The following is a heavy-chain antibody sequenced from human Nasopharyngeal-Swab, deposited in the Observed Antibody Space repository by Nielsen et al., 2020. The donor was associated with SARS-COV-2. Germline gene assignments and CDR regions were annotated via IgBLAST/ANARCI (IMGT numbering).Heavy chain of an antibody. J-gene: IGHJ6*02. D-gene: IGHD3-3*01. CDR3: ARASHRVGSYYDFWSGYYRDYYYYGMDV. V-gene: IGHV1-18*01. Sequence: ASVEVSCKDSGYTFTSYGISWVRQAPGEGLEWMGWISAYNGNTNYAQKLQGRVTMTTDTSTSTAYMELRSLRSDDTAVYYCARASHRVGSYYDFWSGYYRDYYYYGMDVWGQGTTVTVSS. CDR2: ISAYNGNT. CDR1: GYTFTSYG.